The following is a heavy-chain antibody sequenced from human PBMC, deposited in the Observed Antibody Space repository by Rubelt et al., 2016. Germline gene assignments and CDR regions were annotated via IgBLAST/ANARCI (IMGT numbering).Heavy chain of an antibody. J-gene: IGHJ1*01. D-gene: IGHD4-23*01. V-gene: IGHV3-74*01. CDR3: AKDLDYGGNQEYFQH. CDR2: IHSDGSRT. Sequence: RQAPGKGLVWVSNIHSDGSRTNYADSVKGRFTISRDNAKNTLYLQMNSLRAEDTAVYYCAKDLDYGGNQEYFQHWGQGTLVTVSS.